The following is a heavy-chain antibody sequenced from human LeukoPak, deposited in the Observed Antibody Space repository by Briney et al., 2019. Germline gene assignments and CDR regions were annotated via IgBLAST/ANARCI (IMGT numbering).Heavy chain of an antibody. J-gene: IGHJ6*03. V-gene: IGHV3-30*03. CDR3: ARDSPRSLGVVLVADLRYYYYMDV. CDR1: GFTFSSYA. CDR2: ISYDGRVK. D-gene: IGHD2-15*01. Sequence: PGTSLRLSCAVSGFTFSSYAFQWVRQAPGTGLEWVAIISYDGRVKYYADSVKGRFTISRDSSENMVYLQMNSLRSDDTAVYYCARDSPRSLGVVLVADLRYYYYMDVWGKGTTVTVSS.